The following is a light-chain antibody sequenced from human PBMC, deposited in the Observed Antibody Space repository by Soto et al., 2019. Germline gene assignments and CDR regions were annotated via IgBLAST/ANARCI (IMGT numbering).Light chain of an antibody. CDR3: QQYYSYPPNT. Sequence: AIRMTQSPSSFSASTGDRVTITCRASQGISSYLAWYQQKPGKAPKLLIYAASTLQSGVPSRFSGSGSGTDFTLTISYLQSEDFATYYCQQYYSYPPNTFGQGTRLEIK. CDR2: AAS. J-gene: IGKJ5*01. CDR1: QGISSY. V-gene: IGKV1-8*01.